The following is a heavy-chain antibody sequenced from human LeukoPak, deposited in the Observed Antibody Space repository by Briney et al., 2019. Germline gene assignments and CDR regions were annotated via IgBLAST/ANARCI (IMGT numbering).Heavy chain of an antibody. CDR2: ISYDGSNK. J-gene: IGHJ6*03. V-gene: IGHV3-30*04. D-gene: IGHD1-1*01. Sequence: PGGSLRLSCAASGFTFSSYAMHWVRQAPGKGLEWVAVISYDGSNKYYADSVKGRFTISRDNSKNTLYLQMNSLRAEDTAVYYCARERIQLERLVYYYYYMDVWGKGTTVTISS. CDR1: GFTFSSYA. CDR3: ARERIQLERLVYYYYYMDV.